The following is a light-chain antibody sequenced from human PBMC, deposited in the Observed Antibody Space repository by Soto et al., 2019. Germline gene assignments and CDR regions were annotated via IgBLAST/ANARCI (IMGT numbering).Light chain of an antibody. CDR1: SSDVGGYNY. CDR2: EVS. V-gene: IGLV2-8*01. J-gene: IGLJ1*01. Sequence: QSALTQPPSASGSPGQSVTISCAVTSSDVGGYNYVSWYQQYPGKVPKLMIYEVSERPSGVPDRFSGSKSGNTAFPTVSGLQAEDEADYYCLSYADTAYVFGTGTKVTVL. CDR3: LSYADTAYV.